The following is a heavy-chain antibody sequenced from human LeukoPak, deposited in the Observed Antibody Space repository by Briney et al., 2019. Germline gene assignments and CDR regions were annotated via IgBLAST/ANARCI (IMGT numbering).Heavy chain of an antibody. CDR2: ISWNSGSL. D-gene: IGHD1-26*01. CDR1: GFNFNDYA. CDR3: AKDLQWELLLAFDI. V-gene: IGHV3-9*03. J-gene: IGHJ3*02. Sequence: PGRSLRLSCAASGFNFNDYAMHWVRQAPGKGLEWVSGISWNSGSLGYAGSVKGRFTVSRDNAKNSLYLQMNSLRAEDMALYYCAKDLQWELLLAFDIWGQGTMVTVSS.